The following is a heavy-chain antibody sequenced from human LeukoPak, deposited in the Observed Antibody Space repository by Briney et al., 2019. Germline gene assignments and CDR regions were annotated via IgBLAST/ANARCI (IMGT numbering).Heavy chain of an antibody. J-gene: IGHJ5*02. CDR3: ARKYVTTFDA. D-gene: IGHD3-16*01. V-gene: IGHV6-1*01. CDR2: TYYRSNSYN. CDR1: GDTVSSNSAA. Sequence: SRTLSVTCALSGDTVSSNSAAWNWIRQSPSRGLEWLGRTYYRSNSYNDYAVSVKSRITINPATSKNQFSLQLNSVTPEETAMYYCARKYVTTFDAWGQGTLVTVSS.